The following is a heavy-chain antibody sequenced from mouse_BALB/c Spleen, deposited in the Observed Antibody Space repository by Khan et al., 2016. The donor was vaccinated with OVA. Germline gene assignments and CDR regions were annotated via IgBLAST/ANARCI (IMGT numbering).Heavy chain of an antibody. D-gene: IGHD2-1*01. CDR2: ISSGGDNT. J-gene: IGHJ3*01. CDR1: GFTFSSYT. CDR3: ARSNYGTFAY. Sequence: EVELVESGGGLVKPGGSLKLSCAASGFTFSSYTMSWVRQTPVKRLEWVATISSGGDNTYYPDSVKGRFTISRDNAKNNLYLQMSSLRSEDTALYYCARSNYGTFAYWGQGTLVTVSA. V-gene: IGHV5-9*03.